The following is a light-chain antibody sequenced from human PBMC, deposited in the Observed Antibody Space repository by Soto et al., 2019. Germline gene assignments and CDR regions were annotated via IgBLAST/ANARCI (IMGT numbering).Light chain of an antibody. CDR3: QQYNNWPRT. Sequence: EIVMTLSPATLSVSPGERATLSCRADQSVSDYVGWYQQKPGQAPRLLIYGASTRATGIPARFSGSGSGTEFTLTISSLQSEDFAVYYCQQYNNWPRTSGQGAKADIK. CDR1: QSVSDY. CDR2: GAS. V-gene: IGKV3-15*01. J-gene: IGKJ1*01.